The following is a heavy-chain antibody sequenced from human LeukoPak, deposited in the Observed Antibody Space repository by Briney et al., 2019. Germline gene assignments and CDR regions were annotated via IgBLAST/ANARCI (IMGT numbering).Heavy chain of an antibody. CDR2: IYSDGTT. CDR3: AKERSYYYYYMDV. Sequence: GGSLRLSCAASGFTFSKYWMLWVRQAPGKGLEWVSVIYSDGTTYYADSVQGRFTISRDNSKNTVYLQMKSLRAEDTAVYFCAKERSYYYYYMDVWGKGTTVTVSS. V-gene: IGHV3-66*01. D-gene: IGHD3-10*01. J-gene: IGHJ6*03. CDR1: GFTFSKYW.